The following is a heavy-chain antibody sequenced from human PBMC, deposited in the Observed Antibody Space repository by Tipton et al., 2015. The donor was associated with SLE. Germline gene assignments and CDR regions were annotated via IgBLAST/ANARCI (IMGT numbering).Heavy chain of an antibody. D-gene: IGHD2-2*02. Sequence: TLSLTCTVAGDSMDNYHWTWIRQPPGKGLEWIGTIYYSGNTYNNPSLKSRLSISIDKSKNQFSLKLSFVIAADTADYFCARDGKPGIPYRYDAMDGWRQGPSVTV. J-gene: IGHJ6*01. CDR3: ARDGKPGIPYRYDAMDG. CDR1: GDSMDNYH. V-gene: IGHV4-59*01. CDR2: IYYSGNT.